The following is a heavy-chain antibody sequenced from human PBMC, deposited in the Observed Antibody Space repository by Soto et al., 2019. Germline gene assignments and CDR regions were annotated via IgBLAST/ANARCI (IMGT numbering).Heavy chain of an antibody. CDR3: ARRPYSSSSYNWFDP. Sequence: PSETLSLTCAVYGGSFSGYYWSWIRQPPGKGLEWIGEINHSGSTNYNPSLKSRVTISVDTPKNQFSLKLSSVTAADTAVYYCARRPYSSSSYNWFDPWGQGTLVTV. J-gene: IGHJ5*02. CDR1: GGSFSGYY. CDR2: INHSGST. D-gene: IGHD6-6*01. V-gene: IGHV4-34*01.